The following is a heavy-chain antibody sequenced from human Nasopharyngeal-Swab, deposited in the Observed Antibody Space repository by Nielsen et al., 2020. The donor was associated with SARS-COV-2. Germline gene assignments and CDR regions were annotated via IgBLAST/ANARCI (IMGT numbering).Heavy chain of an antibody. J-gene: IGHJ4*02. CDR1: GFSLSSYC. D-gene: IGHD6-19*01. CDR2: IDAGGGNT. CDR3: ARSLGVAVAYYFDY. V-gene: IGHV3-23*01. Sequence: GESLKISCAASGFSLSSYCMNWVRQAPGKGLEWVSTIDAGGGNTWYADSVKGRFTISRDNSKNTLYLQMNSLRAEDTAVYYCARSLGVAVAYYFDYWGQGTLVTVSS.